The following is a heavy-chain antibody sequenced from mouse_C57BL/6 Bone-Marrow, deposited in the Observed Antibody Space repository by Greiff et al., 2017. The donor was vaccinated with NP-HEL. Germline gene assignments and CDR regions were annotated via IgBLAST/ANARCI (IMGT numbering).Heavy chain of an antibody. V-gene: IGHV2-2*01. CDR1: GFSLTSYG. Sequence: VKVVESGPGLVQPSQSLSITCTVSGFSLTSYGVHWVRQSPGKGLEWLGVIWSGGSTDYNAAFISRLSISKDNSKSQVFFKMNSLQADDTAIYYCARTRYDSFDVWGTGTTVTVSS. CDR3: ARTRYDSFDV. CDR2: IWSGGST. J-gene: IGHJ1*03. D-gene: IGHD2-12*01.